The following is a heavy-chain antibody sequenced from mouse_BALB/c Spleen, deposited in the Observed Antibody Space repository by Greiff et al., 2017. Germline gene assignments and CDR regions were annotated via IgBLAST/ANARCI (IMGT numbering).Heavy chain of an antibody. D-gene: IGHD1-1*02. CDR3: ARGRWDYAMDY. V-gene: IGHV1-4*01. Sequence: VQVVESGAELARPGASVKMSCKASGYTFTSYTMHWVKQRPGQGLEWIGYINPSSGYTNYNQKFKDKATLTADKSSSTAYMQLSSLTSEDSAVYYCARGRWDYAMDYWGQGTSVTVSS. CDR2: INPSSGYT. CDR1: GYTFTSYT. J-gene: IGHJ4*01.